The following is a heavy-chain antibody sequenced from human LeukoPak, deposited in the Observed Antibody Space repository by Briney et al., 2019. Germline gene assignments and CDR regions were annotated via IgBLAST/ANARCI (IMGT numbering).Heavy chain of an antibody. CDR3: TRRSGDDSRGYYDY. J-gene: IGHJ4*02. V-gene: IGHV3-73*01. CDR1: GFXFSGSA. Sequence: GGSLRLSCAASGFXFSGSAMHWVRQASGKGLEWVGRIRSKVNSYATAYAASVKGRFTISRDESKNTAYLQMNSLKTEDTAVYYCTRRSGDDSRGYYDYWGQGTLVTVSS. D-gene: IGHD3-22*01. CDR2: IRSKVNSYAT.